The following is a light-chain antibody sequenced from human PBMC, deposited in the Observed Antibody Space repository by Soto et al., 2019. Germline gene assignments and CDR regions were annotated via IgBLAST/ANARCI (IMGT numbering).Light chain of an antibody. CDR1: KLGDKY. CDR3: QAWDSSTAE. J-gene: IGLJ3*02. V-gene: IGLV3-1*01. Sequence: SYELTQPPSVSVCPGQTASITCSGDKLGDKYACWYQQKPGQSPVLVIYQDSKRPSGIPERFSGSNSGNTATLTISGTQAMDEADYYCQAWDSSTAEFGGGTKVTVL. CDR2: QDS.